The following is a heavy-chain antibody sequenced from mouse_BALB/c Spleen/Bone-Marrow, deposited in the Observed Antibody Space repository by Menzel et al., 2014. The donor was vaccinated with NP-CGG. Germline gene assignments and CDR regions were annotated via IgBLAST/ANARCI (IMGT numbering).Heavy chain of an antibody. D-gene: IGHD2-14*01. CDR1: GFNIKDTY. V-gene: IGHV14-3*02. Sequence: EVQLQQSGAKLVKPGASVKLSSTASGFNIKDTYMHWVKQRPEQGLEWIGRIDPANGNTKYDPKFQGKATITADTSSNTAYLQLSSLTSEDTAVYYCARYRLGTYFDYWGQGTTLTVSS. CDR2: IDPANGNT. J-gene: IGHJ2*01. CDR3: ARYRLGTYFDY.